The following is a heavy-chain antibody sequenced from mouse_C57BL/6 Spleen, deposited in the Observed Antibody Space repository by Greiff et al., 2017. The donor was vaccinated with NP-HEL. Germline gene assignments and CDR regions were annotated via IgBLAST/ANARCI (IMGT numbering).Heavy chain of an antibody. J-gene: IGHJ4*01. CDR1: GYTFTSYW. Sequence: VQLQQSGAELVKPGASVKLSCKASGYTFTSYWMHWVKQRPGQGLEWIGMIHPNSGSTNYNEKFKSKATLTVDKSSSTAYMQLSSLTSEDSAVYYCARGFPYGSSSPYAMDYWGQGTSVTVSS. D-gene: IGHD1-1*01. V-gene: IGHV1-64*01. CDR2: IHPNSGST. CDR3: ARGFPYGSSSPYAMDY.